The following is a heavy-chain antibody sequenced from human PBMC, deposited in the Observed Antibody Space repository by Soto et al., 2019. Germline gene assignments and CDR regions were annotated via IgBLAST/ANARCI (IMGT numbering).Heavy chain of an antibody. V-gene: IGHV3-23*01. D-gene: IGHD3-16*01. CDR1: GFTFSSYA. CDR3: AKGRFGGVTNWFGP. Sequence: EVQLLESGGGLVQPGGSLRLSCAASGFTFSSYAMSWVRQAPGKGLEWVSAISGSGGSTYYADSVKGRFTISRDNSKNQLYLQMKSLRAGDQAGYYCAKGRFGGVTNWFGPWGQGTLVTVSS. J-gene: IGHJ5*02. CDR2: ISGSGGST.